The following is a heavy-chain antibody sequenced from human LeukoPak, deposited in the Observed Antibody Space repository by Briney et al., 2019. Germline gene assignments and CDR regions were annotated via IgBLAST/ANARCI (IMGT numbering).Heavy chain of an antibody. J-gene: IGHJ6*02. CDR1: GGSFSGYY. CDR2: INHSGST. Sequence: TSETLSLTCAVYGGSFSGYYWSWIRQPPGKGLEWIGEINHSGSTNYNPSLKSRVTISVDTSKNQFSLKLSSVTAADTAVYYCASLIGYCSSTSCYTSDYYYYGMDVWGQGTTVTVSS. V-gene: IGHV4-34*01. D-gene: IGHD2-2*02. CDR3: ASLIGYCSSTSCYTSDYYYYGMDV.